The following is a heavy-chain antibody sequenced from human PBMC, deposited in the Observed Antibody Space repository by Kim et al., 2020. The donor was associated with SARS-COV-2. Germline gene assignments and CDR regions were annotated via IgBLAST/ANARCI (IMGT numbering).Heavy chain of an antibody. Sequence: ASVKVSCKASGYTFTGYYMHWVRQAPGQGLEWMGRINPNSGGTNYAQKFQGRVTMTRDTSISTAYMELSRLRSDDTAVYYCASDANDYGDYFFDYWGQGTLVTVSS. CDR2: INPNSGGT. V-gene: IGHV1-2*06. CDR1: GYTFTGYY. CDR3: ASDANDYGDYFFDY. D-gene: IGHD4-17*01. J-gene: IGHJ4*02.